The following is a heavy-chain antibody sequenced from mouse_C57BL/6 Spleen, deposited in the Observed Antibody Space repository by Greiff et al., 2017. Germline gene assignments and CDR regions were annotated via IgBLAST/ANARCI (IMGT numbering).Heavy chain of an antibody. CDR1: GFNIKDYY. J-gene: IGHJ1*03. CDR2: IDPEDGDT. CDR3: TAGNWGDWYFDV. Sequence: EVQLQQSGAELVRPGASVKLSCTASGFNIKDYYMHWVKQRPEQGLEWIGRIDPEDGDTEYAPKFQGKATMTADTSSNTAYLQLSSLTSEDTAVYYCTAGNWGDWYFDVWGTGTTVTVSS. D-gene: IGHD4-1*01. V-gene: IGHV14-1*01.